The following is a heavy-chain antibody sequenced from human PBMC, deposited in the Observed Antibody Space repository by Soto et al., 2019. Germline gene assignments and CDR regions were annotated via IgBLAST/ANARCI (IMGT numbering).Heavy chain of an antibody. CDR1: GGSISSYY. V-gene: IGHV4-59*08. D-gene: IGHD6-13*01. Sequence: SETLSLTCTVSGGSISSYYWSWIRQPPGKGLEWIGYIYYSGSTNYNPSLKSRVTISVDTSKNQFSLKLSSVTAADTAVYYCARRDSSGIAAGAFDIWGQGTMVTVSS. CDR3: ARRDSSGIAAGAFDI. J-gene: IGHJ3*02. CDR2: IYYSGST.